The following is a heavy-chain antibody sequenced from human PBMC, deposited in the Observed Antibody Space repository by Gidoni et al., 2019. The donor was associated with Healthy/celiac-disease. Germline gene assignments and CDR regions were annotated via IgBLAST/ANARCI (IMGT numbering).Heavy chain of an antibody. CDR1: GYTFTGYY. CDR2: INPNSGGT. D-gene: IGHD6-6*01. J-gene: IGHJ4*02. Sequence: QVQLVQSGAEVKKPGASVKVSCKASGYTFTGYYMHWVRQAPGQGLEWMGWINPNSGGTNYAQKFQGRVTMTRDTSISTAYMELSRLRSDDTAVYYCARGPSCWGSSSCFYYFDYWGQGTLVTVSS. CDR3: ARGPSCWGSSSCFYYFDY. V-gene: IGHV1-2*02.